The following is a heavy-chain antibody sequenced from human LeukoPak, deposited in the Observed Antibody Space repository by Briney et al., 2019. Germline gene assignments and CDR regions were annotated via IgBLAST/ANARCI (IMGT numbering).Heavy chain of an antibody. V-gene: IGHV3-21*01. CDR1: TFTFSSDN. Sequence: GGSLRLSCAASTFTFSSDNMNWVRQAPGKGLEWVSSISSSSDYIYYADSVKGRFTISRDNAKNSLYLQMNSLTVEDSAVYYCARDSGSSWREGLNYWGQGTLVTVSS. CDR3: ARDSGSSWREGLNY. D-gene: IGHD6-13*01. J-gene: IGHJ4*02. CDR2: ISSSSDYI.